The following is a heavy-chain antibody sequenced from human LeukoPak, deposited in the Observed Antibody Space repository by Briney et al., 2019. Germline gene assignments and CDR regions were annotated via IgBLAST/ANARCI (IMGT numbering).Heavy chain of an antibody. CDR2: IKQDGSEK. J-gene: IGHJ4*02. V-gene: IGHV3-7*01. CDR1: GFTFSGYW. CDR3: AKDPLWFDSSGYFDY. D-gene: IGHD6-19*01. Sequence: TGGSLRLSCVASGFTFSGYWMTWVRQAPGKGLEWVANIKQDGSEKYYVDSVKGRFTISRDNAKNSLYLQMNSLRAEDTAVYYCAKDPLWFDSSGYFDYWGQGTLVTVSS.